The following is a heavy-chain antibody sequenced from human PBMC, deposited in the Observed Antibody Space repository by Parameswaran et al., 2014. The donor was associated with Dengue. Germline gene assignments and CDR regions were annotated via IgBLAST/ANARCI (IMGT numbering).Heavy chain of an antibody. CDR2: INPSGGST. CDR3: ARVENYYDILTGYPAY. J-gene: IGHJ4*02. Sequence: VRQMPGKGLEWMGIINPSGGSTSYAQKFQGRVTMTRDTSTSTVYMELSSLRSEDTAVYYCARVENYYDILTGYPAYWGQGTLVTVSS. D-gene: IGHD3-9*01. V-gene: IGHV1-46*01.